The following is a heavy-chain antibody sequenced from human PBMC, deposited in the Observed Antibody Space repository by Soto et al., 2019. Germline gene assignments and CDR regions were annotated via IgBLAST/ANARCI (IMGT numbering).Heavy chain of an antibody. D-gene: IGHD3-10*01. V-gene: IGHV3-53*01. J-gene: IGHJ5*02. CDR2: IYSGGST. CDR3: ARGADSTMVRGGNWFDP. CDR1: GFTVSSNY. Sequence: GGSLRLSCAASGFTVSSNYMSWVRQAPGKGLEWVSVIYSGGSTYYADSVKGRFTISRDNSKNTLYLQMNSLRAEDTAVYYCARGADSTMVRGGNWFDPWGQGTLVTVSS.